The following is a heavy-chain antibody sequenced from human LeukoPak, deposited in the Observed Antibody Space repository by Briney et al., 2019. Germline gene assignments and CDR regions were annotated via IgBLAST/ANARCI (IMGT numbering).Heavy chain of an antibody. CDR1: GFTFSDYY. CDR2: ISSSGSTI. D-gene: IGHD5-24*01. CDR3: ASGRWLQPFDY. Sequence: GESLRLSCAASGFTFSDYYMSWIRQAPGKGLEWVSYISSSGSTIYYADSVKGRFTISRDNAKNSLYLQMNSLRAEDTAVYYCASGRWLQPFDYWGQGTLVTVSS. V-gene: IGHV3-11*01. J-gene: IGHJ4*02.